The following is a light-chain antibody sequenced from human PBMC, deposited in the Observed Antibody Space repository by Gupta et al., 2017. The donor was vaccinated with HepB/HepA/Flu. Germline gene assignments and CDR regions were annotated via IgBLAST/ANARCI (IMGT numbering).Light chain of an antibody. V-gene: IGKV4-1*01. CDR2: CAS. J-gene: IGKJ3*01. CDR3: HQYYSTPPS. CDR1: QSVLYSSNNKNY. Sequence: DILMTQSPDSVAVSLGERATINCKSSQSVLYSSNNKNYLAWHHQKPGQPPKVLISCASTREAGIPDRLRGRGSGASMTLTIRTLPAEDVAVHFIHQYYSTPPSFGPGTNVDIK.